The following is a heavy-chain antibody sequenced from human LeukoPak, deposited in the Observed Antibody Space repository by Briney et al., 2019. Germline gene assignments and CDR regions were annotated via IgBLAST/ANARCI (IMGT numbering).Heavy chain of an antibody. Sequence: PGGSLRLSCAASGFTLSTYVMTWVRQAPGRGLEWISFITSSGSPTFYADSVKGRFTLFRDTAKNSLFLQMNNLRGEDTADYYCARDISSSTRAFDIWGQGTMVTVS. D-gene: IGHD2-15*01. CDR2: ITSSGSPT. CDR3: ARDISSSTRAFDI. J-gene: IGHJ3*02. CDR1: GFTLSTYV. V-gene: IGHV3-48*03.